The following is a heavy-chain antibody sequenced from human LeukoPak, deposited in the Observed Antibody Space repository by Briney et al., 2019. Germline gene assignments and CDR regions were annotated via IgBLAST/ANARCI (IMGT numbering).Heavy chain of an antibody. Sequence: PPETLSLTCTVSGGSISSYYWSWIRQPPGKGLEWIGYIYTSGSTNYNPSLKSRVTMSLDTSKSQFSLKLSSVTAADTAVYYCARLSSWYHYFDYWGQGTLVTVSS. CDR3: ARLSSWYHYFDY. D-gene: IGHD6-13*01. J-gene: IGHJ4*02. V-gene: IGHV4-4*09. CDR2: IYTSGST. CDR1: GGSISSYY.